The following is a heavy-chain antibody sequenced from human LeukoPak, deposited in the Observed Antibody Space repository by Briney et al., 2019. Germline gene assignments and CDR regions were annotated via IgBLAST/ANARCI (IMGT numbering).Heavy chain of an antibody. CDR2: IYGGGST. Sequence: PGGSLRLSCAASGFTVSRNYMSWVRQAPGKGLERLSVIYGGGSTYYAGSVKGRFTISRDDSKNTLYLHMNSLRAEDTAVYYCARGRYSYGYDFDYWGQGTLVTVSS. CDR3: ARGRYSYGYDFDY. CDR1: GFTVSRNY. J-gene: IGHJ4*02. V-gene: IGHV3-66*01. D-gene: IGHD5-18*01.